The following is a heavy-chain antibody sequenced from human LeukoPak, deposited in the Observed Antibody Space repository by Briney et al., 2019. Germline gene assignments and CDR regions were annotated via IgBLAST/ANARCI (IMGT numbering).Heavy chain of an antibody. Sequence: ASVKVSCKVSGYTLTELSMHWVRQAPGKGLEWMGGFGPEDGETIYAQKFQGRVTMTEDTSTDTAYMELSSLRSEDTAVYYCVSSSCSSTSCPSYYYYGMDVWGQGTTVTVSS. CDR2: FGPEDGET. CDR1: GYTLTELS. V-gene: IGHV1-24*01. J-gene: IGHJ6*02. D-gene: IGHD2-2*01. CDR3: VSSSCSSTSCPSYYYYGMDV.